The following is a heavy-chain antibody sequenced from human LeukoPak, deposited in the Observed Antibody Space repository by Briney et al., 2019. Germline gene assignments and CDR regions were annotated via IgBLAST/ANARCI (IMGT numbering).Heavy chain of an antibody. D-gene: IGHD5-18*01. J-gene: IGHJ4*02. CDR2: IIPMSGTV. V-gene: IGHV1-69*06. CDR3: ARETGYAYGRAPLDY. Sequence: GASVKVSCKASGGTFSTFGISWVRQAPGQGREWMGGIIPMSGTVNNAQKFQGRVTITADKSTGTAYMELSSLRSDDTAVYYCARETGYAYGRAPLDYWGQGTLVTASS. CDR1: GGTFSTFG.